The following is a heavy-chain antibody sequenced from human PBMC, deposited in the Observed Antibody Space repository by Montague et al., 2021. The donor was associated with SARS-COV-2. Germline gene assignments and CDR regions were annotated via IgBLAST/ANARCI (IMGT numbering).Heavy chain of an antibody. CDR1: GGSFSGYY. CDR2: INHSGST. Sequence: SETLSLTCAVYGGSFSGYYWSWIRQPPGKGLEWIGEINHSGSTNYNPSLKSRVTISVDTSKNQFSLELSSVTAADTAVYYCARGYQLRFLEWSSRQSTFDYWGQGTLVTVSS. V-gene: IGHV4-34*01. CDR3: ARGYQLRFLEWSSRQSTFDY. D-gene: IGHD3-3*01. J-gene: IGHJ4*02.